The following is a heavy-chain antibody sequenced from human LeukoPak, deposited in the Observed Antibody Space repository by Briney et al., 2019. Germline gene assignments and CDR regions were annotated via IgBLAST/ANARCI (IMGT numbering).Heavy chain of an antibody. J-gene: IGHJ3*02. Sequence: PGGSLRLSCAASGFTFSSYAMSWVRQAPGKGLEWVSAISGSGGSTYYADSVKGRFTISRDNSKNTLYLRMNSLRAEDTAVYYCAKDGDYYYDSSGYPDAFDIWGQGTMVTVSS. CDR2: ISGSGGST. V-gene: IGHV3-23*01. D-gene: IGHD3-22*01. CDR1: GFTFSSYA. CDR3: AKDGDYYYDSSGYPDAFDI.